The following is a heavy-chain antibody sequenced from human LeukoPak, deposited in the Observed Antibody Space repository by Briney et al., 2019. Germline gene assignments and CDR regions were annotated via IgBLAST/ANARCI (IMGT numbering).Heavy chain of an antibody. V-gene: IGHV1-18*04. CDR1: GYTFTGYY. D-gene: IGHD3-10*01. J-gene: IGHJ6*03. Sequence: ASVKVSCKASGYTFTGYYMHWVRQAPGQGLEWMGWISAYNGNTNYAQKLQGRVTMTTDTSTSTAYMELRSLRSDDTAVYYCARGITMVRGVIIKEAFYYYYMDVWGKGTTVTISS. CDR3: ARGITMVRGVIIKEAFYYYYMDV. CDR2: ISAYNGNT.